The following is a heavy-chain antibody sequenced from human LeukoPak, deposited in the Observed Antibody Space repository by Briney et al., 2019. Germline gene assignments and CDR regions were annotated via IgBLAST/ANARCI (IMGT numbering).Heavy chain of an antibody. CDR3: ARGQAIAAAGFDY. J-gene: IGHJ4*02. D-gene: IGHD6-13*01. Sequence: PSETLSLTCAVYGGSFSGYYWSWIRQPPGKGLEWIGEINHSGSTNYNPSLKSRVTISVDTSKNQFSLKLSSVTAADTAGYYCARGQAIAAAGFDYWGQGTLVTVSS. CDR1: GGSFSGYY. V-gene: IGHV4-34*01. CDR2: INHSGST.